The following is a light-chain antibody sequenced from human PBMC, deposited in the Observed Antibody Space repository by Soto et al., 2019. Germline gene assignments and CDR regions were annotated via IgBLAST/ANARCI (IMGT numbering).Light chain of an antibody. V-gene: IGKV3-15*01. J-gene: IGKJ1*01. CDR2: ATS. CDR1: EGVGTN. CDR3: QQYNKGPPWT. Sequence: EVVMTQSPATLSVSPGDSATLSCRASEGVGTNLAWYQQTPGQGPRLLIYATSTRATGIPAMFSGSGSGTEFTLTISGLQSEDFAIYYCQQYNKGPPWTFGQGTKVEIK.